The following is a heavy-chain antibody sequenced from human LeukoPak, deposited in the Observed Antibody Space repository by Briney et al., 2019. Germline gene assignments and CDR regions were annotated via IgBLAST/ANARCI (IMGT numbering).Heavy chain of an antibody. CDR3: AASLNYYGPLAFDY. D-gene: IGHD3-10*01. J-gene: IGHJ4*02. CDR1: GFTFSDYY. CDR2: ISSSGSTI. Sequence: GGSLRLSCAASGFTFSDYYMSWIRQAPGKGLEWVSYISSSGSTIYYADSVKGRFTISRDNAKNSLYLQMNSLRAEDTAVYYCAASLNYYGPLAFDYWCQGTLVTVSS. V-gene: IGHV3-11*01.